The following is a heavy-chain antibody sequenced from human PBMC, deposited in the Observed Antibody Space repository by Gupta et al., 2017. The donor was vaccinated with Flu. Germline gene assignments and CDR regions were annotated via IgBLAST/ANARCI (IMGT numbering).Heavy chain of an antibody. CDR1: GGSMNSVGYY. V-gene: IGHV4-39*01. J-gene: IGHJ4*02. D-gene: IGHD6-13*01. Sequence: QLQLQESGPRLVKPSETLSLTCTVSGGSMNSVGYYWDWIRQPPGKGLEWIGGTYHSGDTQYNPSLKSRVTISIDTSKKQFSLKLTSVTAADTAVYYCARKRPYSGTVRPGPFDSWGQGTLVAVSS. CDR2: TYHSGDT. CDR3: ARKRPYSGTVRPGPFDS.